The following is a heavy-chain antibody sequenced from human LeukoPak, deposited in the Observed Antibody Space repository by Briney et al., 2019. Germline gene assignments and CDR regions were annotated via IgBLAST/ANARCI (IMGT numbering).Heavy chain of an antibody. J-gene: IGHJ5*02. CDR2: INYSGVT. D-gene: IGHD2-15*01. Sequence: SETLSLTRTVTSGSITSSVYYCSWIRKPPGKGLEWIAGINYSGVTHYNPSLKSRVTISVDTSKNHFSLNLSSVTAADTAVYYCAIYSSSSGRIDPWGQGTLVTVSS. V-gene: IGHV4-39*02. CDR3: AIYSSSSGRIDP. CDR1: SGSITSSVYY.